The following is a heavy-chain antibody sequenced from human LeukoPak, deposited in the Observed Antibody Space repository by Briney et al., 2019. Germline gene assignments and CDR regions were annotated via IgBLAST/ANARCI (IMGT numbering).Heavy chain of an antibody. CDR2: IIPIFGTA. D-gene: IGHD2-2*01. V-gene: IGHV1-69*13. Sequence: GASVKVSCKASGGTFSSYAISWVRQAPGQGLEWMGGIIPIFGTANYAQKFQGRVTITADESTSTAYMELSSLRSEDTAVYYCARAIGLVVPAAMYYFDYWGQGALVTVSS. J-gene: IGHJ4*02. CDR1: GGTFSSYA. CDR3: ARAIGLVVPAAMYYFDY.